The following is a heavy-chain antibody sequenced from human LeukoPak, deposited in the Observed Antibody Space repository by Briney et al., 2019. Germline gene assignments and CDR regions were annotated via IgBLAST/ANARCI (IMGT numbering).Heavy chain of an antibody. CDR2: IYYSGST. V-gene: IGHV4-59*01. Sequence: SETLSLTCTVSGGSISSYYWSWIRQPPGKGLEWIGYIYYSGSTNYNPSLKSRVTISVDTSKNQFSLKLSSVTAADTAVYYCARDGEWVRAFDIWGQGTMVTVSS. J-gene: IGHJ3*02. CDR1: GGSISSYY. CDR3: ARDGEWVRAFDI. D-gene: IGHD7-27*01.